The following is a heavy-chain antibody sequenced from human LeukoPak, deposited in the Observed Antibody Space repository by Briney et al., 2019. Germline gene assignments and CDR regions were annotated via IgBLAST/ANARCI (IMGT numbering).Heavy chain of an antibody. V-gene: IGHV3-21*01. D-gene: IGHD2-2*02. CDR3: ARDTHCSSTSCYNAFDI. CDR1: GFTFSSYS. J-gene: IGHJ3*02. Sequence: MSGGSLRLSCAASGFTFSSYSMNWVRQAPGKGLDWVSSISSSSTYIYYADSLKGRFTISRDNAKNSLSLQMNSLRAEDTAVYYCARDTHCSSTSCYNAFDIWGQGTMVTVSS. CDR2: ISSSSTYI.